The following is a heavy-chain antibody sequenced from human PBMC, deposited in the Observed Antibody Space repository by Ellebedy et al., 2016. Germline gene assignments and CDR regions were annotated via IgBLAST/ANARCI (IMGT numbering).Heavy chain of an antibody. V-gene: IGHV3-11*05. CDR3: AREYYGNFDH. D-gene: IGHD3-3*01. CDR1: GFTFRDYY. CDR2: ISAGSMYT. Sequence: GESLKISCAASGFTFRDYYMSWIRQAPGKGLEWVSSISAGSMYTHYADSVKGRFSISRDDAQNSLYLQLNSLRAEDTAVYYCAREYYGNFDHWGQGTLVTVAS. J-gene: IGHJ4*02.